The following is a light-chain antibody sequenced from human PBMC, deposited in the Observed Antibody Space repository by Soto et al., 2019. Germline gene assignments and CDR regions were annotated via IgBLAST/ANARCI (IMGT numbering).Light chain of an antibody. J-gene: IGKJ1*01. CDR1: QTISSW. CDR3: QHYNSYSEA. CDR2: KAS. V-gene: IGKV1-5*03. Sequence: DIQMTQSPSTLSGSVGDRVTITCRASQTISSWVAWYQQKPGKAPKLLIYKASTLKSVVPSRFSGSGSGTEFTLTISSLQPDDFASYYGQHYNSYSEACGQGTKVELK.